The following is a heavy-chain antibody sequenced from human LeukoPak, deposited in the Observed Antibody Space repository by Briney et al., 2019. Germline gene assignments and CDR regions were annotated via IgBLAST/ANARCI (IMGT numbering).Heavy chain of an antibody. Sequence: GGSLRLSCAASGFTFSSYGMHWVRQAPGKGLEWVAVISYDGSNKYYADSVKGRFTISRDNSKNTLYLQMNSLRAEDTVVYYCAKSSGDRYSGSYYNSWFDPWGQGTLVTVSS. CDR3: AKSSGDRYSGSYYNSWFDP. CDR1: GFTFSSYG. V-gene: IGHV3-30*18. CDR2: ISYDGSNK. J-gene: IGHJ5*02. D-gene: IGHD1-26*01.